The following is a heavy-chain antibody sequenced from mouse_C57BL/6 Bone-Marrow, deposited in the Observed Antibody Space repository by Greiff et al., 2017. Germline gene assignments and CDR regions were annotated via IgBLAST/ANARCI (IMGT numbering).Heavy chain of an antibody. Sequence: EVHVVESGGGLVKPGGSLKLSCAASGFTFSSYAMSWVRQTPEKRLEWVATISDGGSYTYYPDNVKGRFTISRDNAKNNLYLQMSHLKSEDTAMYYCARDCYYYGSRGYYAMDYWGQGTSVTVSS. D-gene: IGHD1-1*01. CDR3: ARDCYYYGSRGYYAMDY. CDR2: ISDGGSYT. CDR1: GFTFSSYA. J-gene: IGHJ4*01. V-gene: IGHV5-4*01.